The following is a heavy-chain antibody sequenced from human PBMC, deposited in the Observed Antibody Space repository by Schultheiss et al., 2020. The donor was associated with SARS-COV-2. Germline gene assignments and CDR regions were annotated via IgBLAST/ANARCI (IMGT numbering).Heavy chain of an antibody. J-gene: IGHJ4*02. CDR3: ARGSGGAFNY. Sequence: SETLSLTCAVYGGSFSGYYWSWIRQPPGKGLEWIGEINHSGSTNYNPSLKSRVTISVDTSKNQFSLKLSSVTAADTGVYYCARGSGGAFNYWGQGTLVTVSS. CDR1: GGSFSGYY. V-gene: IGHV4-34*01. CDR2: INHSGST. D-gene: IGHD3-16*01.